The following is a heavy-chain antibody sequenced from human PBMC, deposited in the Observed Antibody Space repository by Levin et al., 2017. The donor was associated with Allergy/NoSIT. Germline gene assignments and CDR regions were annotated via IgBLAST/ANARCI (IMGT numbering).Heavy chain of an antibody. V-gene: IGHV3-49*03. J-gene: IGHJ4*02. D-gene: IGHD3-10*02. CDR2: IRSTAYGGTT. CDR1: GFTFRDYA. Sequence: GGSLRLSCTASGFTFRDYAISWFRQPPGRGLEWVGFIRSTAYGGTTESAASVKGILTISRDDSKTIAYLPLKSLKTEGTAVYYCSLDDVRPAPYFDYCGQGTLVTVAS. CDR3: SLDDVRPAPYFDY.